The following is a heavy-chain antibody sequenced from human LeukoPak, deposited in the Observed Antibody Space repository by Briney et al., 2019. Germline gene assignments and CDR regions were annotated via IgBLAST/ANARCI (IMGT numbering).Heavy chain of an antibody. V-gene: IGHV4-59*01. D-gene: IGHD3-9*01. CDR1: GGSISSYY. CDR2: TYYSGST. Sequence: KPSETLSLTCTVSGGSISSYYWSWIRQPPRKGLEWIGYTYYSGSTNYNPSLKSRVTISVDTSKNQFSLKLSSVTAADMAVYYCARAKYDILTGPDAFDIWGQGTMVTVSS. J-gene: IGHJ3*02. CDR3: ARAKYDILTGPDAFDI.